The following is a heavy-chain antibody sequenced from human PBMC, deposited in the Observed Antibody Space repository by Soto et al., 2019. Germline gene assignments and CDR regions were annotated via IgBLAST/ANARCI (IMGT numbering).Heavy chain of an antibody. CDR2: IYYSGST. D-gene: IGHD3-3*01. V-gene: IGHV4-39*01. CDR3: ARNQYDFWSGYYLIDY. CDR1: GGSISSSSYY. J-gene: IGHJ4*02. Sequence: QLQLQESGPGLVKPSETLSLTCTVSGGSISSSSYYWGWIRQPPGKGLEWIGSIYYSGSTYYNPSLKSRVTISVDTSKNQFSLKLSSVTAADTAVYYCARNQYDFWSGYYLIDYWGQGTLVTVSS.